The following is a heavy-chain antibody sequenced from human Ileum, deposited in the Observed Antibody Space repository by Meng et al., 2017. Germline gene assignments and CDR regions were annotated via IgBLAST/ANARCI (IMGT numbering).Heavy chain of an antibody. J-gene: IGHJ4*02. CDR3: ARHIGVPGTRGFDY. CDR1: GASISSGNW. CDR2: MYHSGTT. V-gene: IGHV4-4*02. Sequence: VQLTTRAPGLVQPSGPLSLTCSVSGASISSGNWWSWVRQSPGKGLEWIGEMYHSGTTNYNPSLKSRVTISLDTSKNQLSLKLTSVTAADTAVYYCARHIGVPGTRGFDYWGQGTLVTVSS. D-gene: IGHD6-19*01.